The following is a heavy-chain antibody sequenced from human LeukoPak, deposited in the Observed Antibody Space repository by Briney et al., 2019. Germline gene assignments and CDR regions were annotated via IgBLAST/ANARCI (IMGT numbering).Heavy chain of an antibody. J-gene: IGHJ3*02. D-gene: IGHD3-22*01. CDR2: ISSSSSTI. CDR1: GFTFSSYS. Sequence: GGSLRLSCAASGFTFSSYSMNWVRQAPGRGLEWVSYISSSSSTIYYADSVKGRFTISRDNAKNSLYLQMNSLRAEDTAVYYCARDNPYYYDSSGLIWGQGTMVTVSS. CDR3: ARDNPYYYDSSGLI. V-gene: IGHV3-48*04.